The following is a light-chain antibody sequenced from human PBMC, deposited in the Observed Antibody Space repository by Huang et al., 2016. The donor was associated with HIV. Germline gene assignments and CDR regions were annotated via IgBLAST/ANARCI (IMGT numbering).Light chain of an antibody. CDR3: QQYNVWPYT. Sequence: LLTQSPVTLSLSPGENVTLSCRASQSIANNLAWYQQRPGQAPNLLIYSGSTKIIDIPGRFKGRASATQFTLTITSLQPDDFTVYYCQQYNVWPYTFGQGTELEIK. J-gene: IGKJ2*01. CDR2: SGS. V-gene: IGKV3-15*01. CDR1: QSIANN.